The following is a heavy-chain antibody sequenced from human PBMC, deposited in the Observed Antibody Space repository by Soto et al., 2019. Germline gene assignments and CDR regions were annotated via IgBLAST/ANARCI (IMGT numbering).Heavy chain of an antibody. Sequence: ASVEVCCEASGYTFTSCGMSWVRQAPGQGLEWMGWISAYNGNTNYAQKLQGRVTMTTDTSTSTAYMELRSLRSDDTAVYYCARVRWSYDFWSGYPSGMDVWGQGTTVTSP. D-gene: IGHD3-3*01. V-gene: IGHV1-18*04. CDR2: ISAYNGNT. CDR3: ARVRWSYDFWSGYPSGMDV. CDR1: GYTFTSCG. J-gene: IGHJ6*02.